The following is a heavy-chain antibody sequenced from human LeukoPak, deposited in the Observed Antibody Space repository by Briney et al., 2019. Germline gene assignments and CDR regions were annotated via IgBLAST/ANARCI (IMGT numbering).Heavy chain of an antibody. V-gene: IGHV3-30*18. CDR2: ISYDGSIK. D-gene: IGHD3-22*01. J-gene: IGHJ4*02. CDR1: GFMFSSYG. CDR3: AKGLHISGLGVPY. Sequence: GRSLRLSCVASGFMFSSYGMHWVRQAPGKGLEWVALISYDGSIKKYADSVKGLFTISRDNSKNTLYLQMNSLRDEDTAVYYCAKGLHISGLGVPYWGQGTLVTVSS.